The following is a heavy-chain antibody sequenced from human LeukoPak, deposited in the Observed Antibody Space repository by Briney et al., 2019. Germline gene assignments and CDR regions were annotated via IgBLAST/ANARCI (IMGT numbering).Heavy chain of an antibody. CDR2: IYYSGST. CDR1: GGSISSGSYD. CDR3: ARAPGGSYFVGDAFDI. V-gene: IGHV4-39*07. J-gene: IGHJ3*02. Sequence: SETLSLTCTVSGGSISSGSYDWGWIRQPPGKGLEWIGSIYYSGSTYYNPSLKSRVTISVDTSKNQFSLKLSSVTAADTAVYYCARAPGGSYFVGDAFDIWGQGTMVTVSS. D-gene: IGHD1-26*01.